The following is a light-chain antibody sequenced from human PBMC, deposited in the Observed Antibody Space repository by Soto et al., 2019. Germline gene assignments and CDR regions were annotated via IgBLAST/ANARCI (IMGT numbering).Light chain of an antibody. Sequence: DIQMTQSPSSLSASVGDRVTITCRASQSINNLLNWYQHKPGEGPKLLIYAAFTLHSAAPSRFRGKGSWTDFRLPFRSLQPEDFATFFCPKGYRTPFTFGQGTRLDIK. CDR3: PKGYRTPFT. CDR2: AAF. V-gene: IGKV1-39*01. J-gene: IGKJ5*01. CDR1: QSINNL.